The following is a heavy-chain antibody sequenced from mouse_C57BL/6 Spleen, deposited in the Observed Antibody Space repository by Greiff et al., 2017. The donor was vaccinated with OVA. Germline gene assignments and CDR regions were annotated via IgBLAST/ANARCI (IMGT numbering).Heavy chain of an antibody. CDR2: INPYNGGT. CDR1: GYTFTDYY. J-gene: IGHJ2*01. D-gene: IGHD2-3*01. Sequence: LVESGASVKMSCTASGYTFTDYYMNWVKQSHGKSLEWIGVINPYNGGTSYNQKFKGKATLTVDKSSSTAYMELNSLTSEDSAVYYCARGGDGVDYWGKGTTLTVSS. CDR3: ARGGDGVDY. V-gene: IGHV1-19*01.